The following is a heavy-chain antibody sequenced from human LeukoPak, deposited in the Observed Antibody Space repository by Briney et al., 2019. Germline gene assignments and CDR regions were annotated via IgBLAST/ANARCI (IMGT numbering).Heavy chain of an antibody. D-gene: IGHD6-13*01. CDR2: INPNSGGT. V-gene: IGHV1-2*02. CDR3: ARGGSSWPRYYYYYMDV. CDR1: GYTFTGYY. Sequence: ASVKVSCKASGYTFTGYYMHWVRQAPGQGLEWMGWINPNSGGTNYAQKFQGRVTMTRDTSISTAYMELSRLRSDDTAVYYCARGGSSWPRYYYYYMDVWGKGTTVTVSS. J-gene: IGHJ6*03.